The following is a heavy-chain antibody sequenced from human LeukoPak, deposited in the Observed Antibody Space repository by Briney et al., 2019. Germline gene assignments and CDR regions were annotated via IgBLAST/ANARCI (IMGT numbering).Heavy chain of an antibody. CDR2: INPSGGST. J-gene: IGHJ4*02. Sequence: ASVKVSCKASGYTFTSYYMHWVRQAPGQGLEWMGIINPSGGSTSYAQKFQGRVTITADKSTSTAYMELRSLRSDDTAVYYCARDSYYDFWSGYSPNDYWGQGTLVTVSS. D-gene: IGHD3-3*01. CDR3: ARDSYYDFWSGYSPNDY. CDR1: GYTFTSYY. V-gene: IGHV1-46*01.